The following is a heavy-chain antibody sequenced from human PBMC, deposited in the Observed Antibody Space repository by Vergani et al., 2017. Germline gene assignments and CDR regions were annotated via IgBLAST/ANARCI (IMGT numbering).Heavy chain of an antibody. Sequence: QVQLQQWGGGLLKPSETLSLTCVVNGGSFTSYHWTWIRPSPGEGLEWVGDIDHTGRPDSNPSLKSRLTMSVDKSRNQFSLTLNSVTATDTAIYFCARVNTETNGHLYYDYYMDVWGQGTAVTVS. J-gene: IGHJ6*03. CDR2: IDHTGRP. D-gene: IGHD4-11*01. V-gene: IGHV4-34*01. CDR3: ARVNTETNGHLYYDYYMDV. CDR1: GGSFTSYH.